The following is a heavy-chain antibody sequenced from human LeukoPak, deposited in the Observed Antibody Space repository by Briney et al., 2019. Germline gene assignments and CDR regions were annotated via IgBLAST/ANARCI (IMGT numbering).Heavy chain of an antibody. CDR3: ARHAVYAGSGWAFDY. Sequence: SVKVSCKASGGTFSSYAISWVRQAPGQGLEWMGGIIPIFGTANYAQKFQGRVTITADESTSTAYMELSSLRSEDTAVYYCARHAVYAGSGWAFDYWGQGTLVTVSS. CDR1: GGTFSSYA. CDR2: IIPIFGTA. V-gene: IGHV1-69*13. J-gene: IGHJ4*02. D-gene: IGHD6-19*01.